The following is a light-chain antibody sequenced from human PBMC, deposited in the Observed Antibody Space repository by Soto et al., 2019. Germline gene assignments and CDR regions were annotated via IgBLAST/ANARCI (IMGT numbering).Light chain of an antibody. CDR1: QDIINH. V-gene: IGKV1-33*01. CDR2: GAS. CDR3: LQYVQALS. Sequence: DIQMTQSPSSLSASVGDRVIITCQASQDIINHLNWYQQKVGKAPKLLISGASSLEAGVPSRFSGSGSGTDFTLTITSLQSEDIATYYCLQYVQALSFGGGTEVEI. J-gene: IGKJ4*01.